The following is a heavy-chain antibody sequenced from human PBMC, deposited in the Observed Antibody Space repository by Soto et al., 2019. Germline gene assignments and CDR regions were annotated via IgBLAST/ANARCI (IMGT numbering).Heavy chain of an antibody. CDR1: NGSIGGFY. D-gene: IGHD3-10*01. Sequence: PSETLSLTCSISNGSIGGFYWNWIRQSPEKGLEWIGQIYFSGSTIYSPSFQSRVTLSVDSSKSQVALRLTSVTAADTAVYFCARASGLSIHNWFDPWGQGILVTVSS. V-gene: IGHV4-59*01. J-gene: IGHJ5*02. CDR3: ARASGLSIHNWFDP. CDR2: IYFSGST.